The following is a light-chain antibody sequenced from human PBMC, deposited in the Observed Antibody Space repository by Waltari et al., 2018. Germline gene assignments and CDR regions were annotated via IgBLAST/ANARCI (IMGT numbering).Light chain of an antibody. J-gene: IGKJ4*01. CDR1: QSITTS. Sequence: DIQMTQSPSSLSASVGDRVTITCRASQSITTSLNWYQQKPVKAPTLLIYGASNLQRGVPSRFSGSGSGTEFSLTISSLRPEDFATYFCQQSYRVPPFFGGGTKVEI. CDR3: QQSYRVPPF. CDR2: GAS. V-gene: IGKV1-39*01.